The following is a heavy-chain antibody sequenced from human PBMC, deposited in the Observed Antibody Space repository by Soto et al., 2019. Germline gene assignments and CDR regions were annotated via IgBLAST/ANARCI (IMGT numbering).Heavy chain of an antibody. V-gene: IGHV3-23*01. CDR2: ISGSGVTT. Sequence: EVQLLESGGGLVQPGRSLRLSCAASGFTFSSYAMTWVRQAPGKGLEWVSGISGSGVTTSYADSVKCQFTVSRDNSKNWLYLQMTSLRVKDTGVYHCAKLRYFDWSAYNWFEYWGQGTRVTVSS. CDR1: GFTFSSYA. CDR3: AKLRYFDWSAYNWFEY. J-gene: IGHJ5*01. D-gene: IGHD3-9*01.